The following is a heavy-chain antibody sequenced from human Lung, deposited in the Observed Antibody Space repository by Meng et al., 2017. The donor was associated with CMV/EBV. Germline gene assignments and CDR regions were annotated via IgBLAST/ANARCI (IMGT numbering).Heavy chain of an antibody. D-gene: IGHD3-3*01. V-gene: IGHV4-39*07. CDR3: ARAGTDYDFWSGYFGSWFDS. CDR2: IYYSGST. J-gene: IGHJ5*01. Sequence: SETLSLXCTVSGGSISSSSYYWGWIRQPPGKGLEWIGSIYYSGSTYYNPSLKSRVTISVDTSKNQFSLKLSSVTAADTAVYYCARAGTDYDFWSGYFGSWFDSXGQGXLVTVSS. CDR1: GGSISSSSYY.